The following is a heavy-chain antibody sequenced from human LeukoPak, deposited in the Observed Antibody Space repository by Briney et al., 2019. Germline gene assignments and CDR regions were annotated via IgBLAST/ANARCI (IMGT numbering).Heavy chain of an antibody. CDR1: GFTFSSYA. CDR2: ISHDGSNK. D-gene: IGHD3-3*02. J-gene: IGHJ4*02. Sequence: GGSLRLSCAASGFTFSSYAMHWVRQAPGKGLEWLAVISHDGSNKYYADSVKGRFTISRDNSKNTLYLQMNSLRADDTAVYYCARDIAFDGTRPPDYWGQGTRVTVSS. V-gene: IGHV3-30*04. CDR3: ARDIAFDGTRPPDY.